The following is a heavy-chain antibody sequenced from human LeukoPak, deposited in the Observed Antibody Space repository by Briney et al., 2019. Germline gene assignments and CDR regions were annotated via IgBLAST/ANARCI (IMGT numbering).Heavy chain of an antibody. J-gene: IGHJ4*02. V-gene: IGHV3-21*01. CDR2: ISSSSSSI. D-gene: IGHD3-9*01. CDR3: ARDFRLTLGKIDY. Sequence: KTGGSLRLSCAASRFMFSSYSMTWVRQAPGKGLEWVSSISSSSSSIYYADSAKGRFTISRDNAKNSLYLQMNSLRAEDTAVYYCARDFRLTLGKIDYWGQGTLVTVSS. CDR1: RFMFSSYS.